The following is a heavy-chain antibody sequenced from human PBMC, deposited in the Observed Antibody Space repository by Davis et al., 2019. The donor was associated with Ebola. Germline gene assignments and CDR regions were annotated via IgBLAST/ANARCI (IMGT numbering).Heavy chain of an antibody. CDR2: IYYSGTT. CDR3: ARVGGSYFWYFDL. J-gene: IGHJ2*01. D-gene: IGHD1-26*01. V-gene: IGHV4-59*08. Sequence: SETLSLTCTVSGGSISSYYWSRIRQRPGKGLEWIGYIYYSGTTNYNPSLKSRVTISVDTSKNQFSLKMSSVTAADTAVYYCARVGGSYFWYFDLWGRGTLVTVSS. CDR1: GGSISSYY.